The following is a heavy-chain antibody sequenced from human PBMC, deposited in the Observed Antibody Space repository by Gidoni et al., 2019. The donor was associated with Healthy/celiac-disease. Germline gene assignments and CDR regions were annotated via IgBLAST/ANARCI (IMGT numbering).Heavy chain of an antibody. V-gene: IGHV1-69*01. D-gene: IGHD6-19*01. J-gene: IGHJ5*02. CDR2: IIPIFGTA. Sequence: QVQLVQSGAAVKKPGSSVKVSCQASGGAFSSYAIRWVRQAPGQGLEWKGGIIPIFGTANYAQKFQGRVMITADESTSTAYMELSSLRSEDTAVYYCARENSSGWYGAWGQGTLVTVSS. CDR3: ARENSSGWYGA. CDR1: GGAFSSYA.